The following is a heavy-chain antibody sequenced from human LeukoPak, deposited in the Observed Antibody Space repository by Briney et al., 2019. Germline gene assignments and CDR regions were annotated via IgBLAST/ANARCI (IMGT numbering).Heavy chain of an antibody. D-gene: IGHD1-20*01. V-gene: IGHV3-23*01. CDR1: GFTFSSYA. J-gene: IGHJ3*02. CDR3: ATPINWQTSTTDDAFDI. Sequence: GGSLRLSCAASGFTFSSYAMSWVRQAPGKGLEWVSAISGSGGSTYYADSVKGRFTISRDNSKNTLYLQMNSLRAEDTAVYYCATPINWQTSTTDDAFDIWGQGTMVTVSS. CDR2: ISGSGGST.